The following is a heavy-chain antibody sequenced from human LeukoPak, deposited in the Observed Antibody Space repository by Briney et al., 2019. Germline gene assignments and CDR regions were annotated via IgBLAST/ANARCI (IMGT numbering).Heavy chain of an antibody. V-gene: IGHV3-9*01. Sequence: PGGSLRLSCAASGFTFDDYAMHWVRQAPGKGLEWVSGISWNSGSIGHADSVKGRFTISRDNAKNSLYLQMNSLRAEDTAVYYCARTLRYCSSTSCYALPYYYYYYGMDVWGQGTTVTVSS. D-gene: IGHD2-2*01. CDR1: GFTFDDYA. CDR2: ISWNSGSI. J-gene: IGHJ6*02. CDR3: ARTLRYCSSTSCYALPYYYYYYGMDV.